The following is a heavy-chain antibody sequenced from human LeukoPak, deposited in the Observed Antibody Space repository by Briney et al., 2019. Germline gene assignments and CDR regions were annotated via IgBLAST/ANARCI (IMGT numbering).Heavy chain of an antibody. CDR2: INPSGGST. CDR3: ARRNSPSRTTALPRGRAFDI. V-gene: IGHV1-46*01. Sequence: ASVKVSCKASGYTFTSYYMHWVRQSPGQGLEWMGIINPSGGSTSYAQKFQGRVTMTRNTSISTAYLELSSLRSEDTAVYYCARRNSPSRTTALPRGRAFDIWGQGTVVSVSS. D-gene: IGHD2/OR15-2a*01. J-gene: IGHJ3*02. CDR1: GYTFTSYY.